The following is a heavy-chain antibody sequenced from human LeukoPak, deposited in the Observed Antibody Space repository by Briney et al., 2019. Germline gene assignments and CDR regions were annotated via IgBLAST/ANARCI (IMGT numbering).Heavy chain of an antibody. CDR2: IYYSGST. J-gene: IGHJ4*02. D-gene: IGHD6-13*01. Sequence: SETLSLTCAVSGASISTYYWSWFRQPPGKGLEWIGYIYYSGSTNYNPSLENRVTISVDTSKNQFSLKLSSVTAADTAVYYCARGLFYSSSWFALGYWGQGTLVTVSS. CDR1: GASISTYY. CDR3: ARGLFYSSSWFALGY. V-gene: IGHV4-59*08.